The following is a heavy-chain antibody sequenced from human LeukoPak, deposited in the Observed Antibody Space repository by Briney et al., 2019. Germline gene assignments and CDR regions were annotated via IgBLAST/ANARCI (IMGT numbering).Heavy chain of an antibody. D-gene: IGHD5/OR15-5a*01. Sequence: SETLSLTCTVSGGSISSSSYYWGWIRQPPGKGLEWIGSIYYSGSTYYNPSLKSRVTISVDTSKNQFSLKLSSVTAADTAVYYCARRTFSTVIEYFDYWGQGTLVTVSS. J-gene: IGHJ4*02. CDR1: GGSISSSSYY. V-gene: IGHV4-39*01. CDR2: IYYSGST. CDR3: ARRTFSTVIEYFDY.